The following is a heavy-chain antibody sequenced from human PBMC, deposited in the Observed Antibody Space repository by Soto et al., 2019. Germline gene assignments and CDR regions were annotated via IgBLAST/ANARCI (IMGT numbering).Heavy chain of an antibody. CDR1: GYSFTTYW. CDR3: ARLGYTSGYFDI. CDR2: IYPGDSET. J-gene: IGHJ3*02. Sequence: PGESLKVSCEASGYSFTTYWIAWVRQMPGKGLEWMGIIYPGDSETRHSPSFQGQVTISADKSISTAYLQWSSLKASDTAMYYCARLGYTSGYFDIWGQGTMVTVS. V-gene: IGHV5-51*01. D-gene: IGHD6-19*01.